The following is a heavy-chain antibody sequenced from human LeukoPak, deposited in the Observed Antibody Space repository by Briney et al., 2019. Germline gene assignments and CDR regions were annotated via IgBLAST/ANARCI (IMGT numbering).Heavy chain of an antibody. D-gene: IGHD3-10*01. V-gene: IGHV1-2*06. CDR2: INPNSGGT. CDR1: GYTFTGYY. CDR3: ARGHEVLLWFGEAFDY. Sequence: ASVKVSCKASGYTFTGYYMHWVRQAPGQGLEWMGRINPNSGGTNYAQKFQGRVTMTRDTSTSTAYMELSRLRSDDTAVYYCARGHEVLLWFGEAFDYWGQGTLVTVSS. J-gene: IGHJ4*02.